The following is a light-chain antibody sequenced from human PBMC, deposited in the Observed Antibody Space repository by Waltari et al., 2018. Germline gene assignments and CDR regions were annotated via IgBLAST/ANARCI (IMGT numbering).Light chain of an antibody. Sequence: EKVMTQSPATLSVFPGERATLSCRASQTIRSKLAWYQLKPGQAPRLLIYGASTRATGIPARFSGSGSGTEFTLTISSLQSEDFAVYFCQQYDNWLGTFGQGTKVEIK. J-gene: IGKJ1*01. CDR1: QTIRSK. CDR2: GAS. CDR3: QQYDNWLGT. V-gene: IGKV3-15*01.